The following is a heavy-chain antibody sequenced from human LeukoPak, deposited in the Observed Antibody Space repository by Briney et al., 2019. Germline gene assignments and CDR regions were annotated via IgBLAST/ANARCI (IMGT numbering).Heavy chain of an antibody. D-gene: IGHD2-15*01. Sequence: PSETLSLTCTVSAGSITSTNSYSDWIRQPPGKGLEWIGTIYYSGSSACTPSLKSRVTISVDTSKNQFSLKLNSVTAADTAVFYYARQRQGGGRNCHYVDYWGQGTLVTVSS. J-gene: IGHJ4*02. CDR3: ARQRQGGGRNCHYVDY. V-gene: IGHV4-39*01. CDR1: AGSITSTNSY. CDR2: IYYSGSS.